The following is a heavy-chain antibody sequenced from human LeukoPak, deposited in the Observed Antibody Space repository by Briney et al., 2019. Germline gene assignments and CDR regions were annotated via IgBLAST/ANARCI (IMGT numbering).Heavy chain of an antibody. CDR2: ISYDGSNK. J-gene: IGHJ4*02. Sequence: GGSLRLSCAASGFTFSSCAVHWVRQAPGKGLEWVAIISYDGSNKYYADSVKGRFSISRDNSRNTLYLQMNSLGAEDTAVYYCARRHLSGYASDYWGQGTLVTVSS. CDR1: GFTFSSCA. V-gene: IGHV3-30-3*01. CDR3: ARRHLSGYASDY. D-gene: IGHD5-12*01.